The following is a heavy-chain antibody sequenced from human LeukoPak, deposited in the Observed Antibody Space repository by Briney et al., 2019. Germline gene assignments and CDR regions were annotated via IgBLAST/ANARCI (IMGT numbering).Heavy chain of an antibody. Sequence: GGSLRLSCAASGFTFSSYWVSWVRQAPGKGLEWVANIKQDGSEKYYVDSVKGRFTISRDNAKNSLYLQMNSLRAEDTAVYYCARDPGIAAAGTNWGQGTLVTVSS. CDR2: IKQDGSEK. V-gene: IGHV3-7*01. D-gene: IGHD6-13*01. J-gene: IGHJ4*02. CDR3: ARDPGIAAAGTN. CDR1: GFTFSSYW.